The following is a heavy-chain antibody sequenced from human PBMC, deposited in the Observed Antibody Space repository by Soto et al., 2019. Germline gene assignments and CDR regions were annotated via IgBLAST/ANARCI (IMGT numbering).Heavy chain of an antibody. D-gene: IGHD1-20*01. CDR2: IYYSGIT. CDR3: ARYKSNYYYGMDV. CDR1: GVSISSYY. V-gene: IGHV4-59*01. J-gene: IGHJ6*02. Sequence: TSETLSLTCTVSGVSISSYYWSWIRQPPGKGLEWIGYIYYSGITNYNPSLKSRVTISVDTSKNQFSLKLSSVTAADTAVYYCARYKSNYYYGMDVWGQGTTVTVSS.